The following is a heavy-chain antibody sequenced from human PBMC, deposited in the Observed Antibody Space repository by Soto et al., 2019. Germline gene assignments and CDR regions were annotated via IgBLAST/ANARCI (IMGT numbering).Heavy chain of an antibody. CDR1: GGSISSYY. Sequence: SETLSLTCTVSGGSISSYYWSWIRQPAGKGLEWIGRIYTSGSTNYNPSLKSRVTMPVDTSKNQFSLKLSSVTAADTAVYYCASFSGSYYGGYFDYWGQGTLVTVPQ. D-gene: IGHD1-26*01. CDR3: ASFSGSYYGGYFDY. J-gene: IGHJ4*02. V-gene: IGHV4-4*07. CDR2: IYTSGST.